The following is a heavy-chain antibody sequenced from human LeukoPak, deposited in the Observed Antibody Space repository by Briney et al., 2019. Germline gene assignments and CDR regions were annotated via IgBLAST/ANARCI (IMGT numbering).Heavy chain of an antibody. Sequence: SETLSLTCTVSGGSISSGSYYWSWIRQPPGKGLEWIGYNFHSVTTNYNPSLQSRVFISVDTSKNQFSLDLTSVTAADTAVYYCATYSDITGSFDYWGQGTLVTVSS. CDR2: NFHSVTT. V-gene: IGHV4-61*01. CDR1: GGSISSGSYY. CDR3: ATYSDITGSFDY. D-gene: IGHD3-22*01. J-gene: IGHJ4*02.